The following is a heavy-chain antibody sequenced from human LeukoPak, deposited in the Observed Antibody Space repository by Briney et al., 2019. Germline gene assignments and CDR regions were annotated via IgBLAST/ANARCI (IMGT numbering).Heavy chain of an antibody. Sequence: GGPLRLSCTASGFTFTTYWMSWVRQAPGRGLEWVASIRQDGSDKYYVDSVKGRFTISRDNARNTLFLQMNGLRAEDTAVYYCSRDTFGHHDYWGQGTLVTVSS. CDR1: GFTFTTYW. V-gene: IGHV3-7*01. D-gene: IGHD3-10*01. CDR3: SRDTFGHHDY. J-gene: IGHJ4*02. CDR2: IRQDGSDK.